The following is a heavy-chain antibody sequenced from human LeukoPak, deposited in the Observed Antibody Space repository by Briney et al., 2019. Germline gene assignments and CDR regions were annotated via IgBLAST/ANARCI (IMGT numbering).Heavy chain of an antibody. D-gene: IGHD1-1*01. V-gene: IGHV3-23*01. J-gene: IGHJ5*02. CDR2: ISGSGGST. Sequence: GGSLRLSCAASGFSFSRYYMIWVRQAPGKGLEWVSAISGSGGSTYYADSVKGRLTISRDNSKNTLYLQMNSLRAEDTAVYYCAKMNDWNWFDPWGQGTLVTVSS. CDR3: AKMNDWNWFDP. CDR1: GFSFSRYY.